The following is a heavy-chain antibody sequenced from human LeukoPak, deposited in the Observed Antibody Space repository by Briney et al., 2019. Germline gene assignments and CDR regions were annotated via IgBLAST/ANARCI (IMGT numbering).Heavy chain of an antibody. J-gene: IGHJ4*02. D-gene: IGHD6-19*01. CDR1: GFTFSTYS. CDR2: ISGTSNTI. V-gene: IGHV3-48*01. CDR3: ARDLGSYTSGWYMGFDY. Sequence: PGGPLRLSCVASGFTFSTYSMNWVRQAPGKRLEWVSYISGTSNTIYYADSVKGRFTISRDNAKNSLYLQVNSLRAEDTAIYYCARDLGSYTSGWYMGFDYWGQGTLVTVSS.